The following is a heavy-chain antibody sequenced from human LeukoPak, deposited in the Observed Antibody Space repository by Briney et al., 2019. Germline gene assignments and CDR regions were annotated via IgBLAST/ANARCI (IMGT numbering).Heavy chain of an antibody. CDR3: ARRRRPQWLVRSPNNWFDP. J-gene: IGHJ5*02. Sequence: SETLSLTCTVSGGSISSGGYYWSWIRQPPGKGLEWIGEINHSGSTNYNPSLKSRVTISVDTSKNQFSLKLSSVTAADTAVYYCARRRRPQWLVRSPNNWFDPWGQGTLVTVSS. D-gene: IGHD6-19*01. V-gene: IGHV4-39*07. CDR1: GGSISSGGYY. CDR2: INHSGST.